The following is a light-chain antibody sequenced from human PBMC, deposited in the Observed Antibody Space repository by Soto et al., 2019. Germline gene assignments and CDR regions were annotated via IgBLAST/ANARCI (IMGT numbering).Light chain of an antibody. CDR2: DVS. CDR1: SSDVGGYNY. Sequence: QSALAQPASVSGSPGQSITISCTGTSSDVGGYNYVSWFQQHPGKAPKLIISDVSNRPSGVSNRFSGSKSGNTASLTISGLQAEDEADYYCSSYTSSSTQVFGGGTKVTVL. V-gene: IGLV2-14*03. CDR3: SSYTSSSTQV. J-gene: IGLJ3*02.